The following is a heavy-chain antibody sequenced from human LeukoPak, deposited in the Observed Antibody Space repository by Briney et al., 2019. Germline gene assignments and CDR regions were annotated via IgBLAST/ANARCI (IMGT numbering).Heavy chain of an antibody. CDR2: IYENGYT. CDR3: AREGTGAGYDLDC. D-gene: IGHD5-12*01. J-gene: IGHJ4*02. Sequence: GGSLRLSCEASGFSPSSNYMNWVRQAPGKGLEWVSVIYENGYTYYADSVTGRFTISRDNSKNTLYLQMNSLRADDTAVYYSAREGTGAGYDLDCWGQGTLVTVSS. CDR1: GFSPSSNY. V-gene: IGHV3-66*01.